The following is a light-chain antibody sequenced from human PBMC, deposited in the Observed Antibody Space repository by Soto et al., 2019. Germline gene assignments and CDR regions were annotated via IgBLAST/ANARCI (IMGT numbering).Light chain of an antibody. V-gene: IGLV2-8*01. CDR3: SSYAGSNDLEV. Sequence: QSALTQPPSASGSPGQSVTISCTGTRSDVGDYNYVSWYQHHPGNAPKLIIYEVNKRPSGVPDRFSGSKSGNTASLSVSGLQDDDEADYYCSSYAGSNDLEVFGGGTKLTVL. CDR1: RSDVGDYNY. CDR2: EVN. J-gene: IGLJ2*01.